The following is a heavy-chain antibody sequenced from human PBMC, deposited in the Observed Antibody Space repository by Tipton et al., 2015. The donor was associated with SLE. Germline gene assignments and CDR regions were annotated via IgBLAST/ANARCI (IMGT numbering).Heavy chain of an antibody. CDR3: ARGSVNYYHPLDY. V-gene: IGHV4-34*01. D-gene: IGHD1-26*01. CDR1: GGSFSGHY. CDR2: INHTGST. J-gene: IGHJ4*02. Sequence: TLSLTCAVYGGSFSGHYWSWIRQSPGKGLEWIGEINHTGSTNYNPSLKSRVTISVDTSKNQFSLKLSSVTAADTAVYFCARGSVNYYHPLDYRGQGTLVAVSS.